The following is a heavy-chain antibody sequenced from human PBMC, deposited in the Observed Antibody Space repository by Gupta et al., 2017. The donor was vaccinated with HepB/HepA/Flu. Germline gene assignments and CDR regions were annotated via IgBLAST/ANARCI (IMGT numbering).Heavy chain of an antibody. J-gene: IGHJ5*02. D-gene: IGHD4-17*01. Sequence: QLQLQESGPGLVKPSETLSLTCTVAGGSIDTTSYRWAWIRQPPGKGLEWIATIYYNENRWYNPSLKSRVTLAIDTYNNQFSLKLMSVTAADTGVYYCARHDYVGYKEDNWFDPWGQGTLVTVSS. CDR1: GGSIDTTSYR. V-gene: IGHV4-39*01. CDR3: ARHDYVGYKEDNWFDP. CDR2: IYYNENR.